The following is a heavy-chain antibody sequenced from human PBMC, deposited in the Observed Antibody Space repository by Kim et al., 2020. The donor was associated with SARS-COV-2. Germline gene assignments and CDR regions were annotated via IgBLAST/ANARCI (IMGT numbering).Heavy chain of an antibody. CDR2: ISWNSGSI. V-gene: IGHV3-9*01. D-gene: IGHD3-10*02. J-gene: IGHJ6*02. CDR1: GFTFDDYA. CDR3: AKDMFRGIDGMDV. Sequence: GGSLRLSCAASGFTFDDYAMHWVRQAPGKGLEWVSGISWNSGSIGYADSVKGRFTISRDNAKNSLYLQMNSLRAEDTALYYCAKDMFRGIDGMDVWGQGTTVTVSS.